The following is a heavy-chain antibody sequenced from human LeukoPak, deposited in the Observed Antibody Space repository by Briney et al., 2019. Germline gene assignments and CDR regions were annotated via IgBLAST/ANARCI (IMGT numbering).Heavy chain of an antibody. D-gene: IGHD3-16*01. CDR1: GFTFSSFG. Sequence: GGSLRLSCAASGFTFSSFGMHWVRQAPGQGLEWVAFILYDGTNKCYADSVKGRFTISRDNAKNSLYLQMNSLRAEDTAVYHCVRGDRRDFWGQGTLVTVSS. J-gene: IGHJ4*02. CDR2: ILYDGTNK. V-gene: IGHV3-30*02. CDR3: VRGDRRDF.